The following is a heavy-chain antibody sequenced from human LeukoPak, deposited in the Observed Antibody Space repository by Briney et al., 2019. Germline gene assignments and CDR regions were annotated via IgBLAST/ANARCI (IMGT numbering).Heavy chain of an antibody. D-gene: IGHD3-22*01. Sequence: GGSLRLSCVASGFSFNTYCMSWVRQAPGKGLDWVANIKEDGSERYYVDSVKGRFTISRDNNKNSLYLQMSSLRAEDTAVYYCVREYFYNSSGFRALRYWGQGTLVTVSS. CDR2: IKEDGSER. CDR3: VREYFYNSSGFRALRY. V-gene: IGHV3-7*01. J-gene: IGHJ4*02. CDR1: GFSFNTYC.